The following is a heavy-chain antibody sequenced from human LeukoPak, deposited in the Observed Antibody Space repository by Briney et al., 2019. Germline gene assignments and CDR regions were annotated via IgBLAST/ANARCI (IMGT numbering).Heavy chain of an antibody. Sequence: GGSLRLSCAASGFTFSNAWMSWVRQAPGKGLEWVGRIKSKTDGGTTDYAAPVKGRFTIARDYSKNTLYLQMNSLKTEDTAVYYCTTYGYYYGSGSITDYWGQGTLVTVSS. J-gene: IGHJ4*02. CDR2: IKSKTDGGTT. CDR1: GFTFSNAW. CDR3: TTYGYYYGSGSITDY. V-gene: IGHV3-15*01. D-gene: IGHD3-10*01.